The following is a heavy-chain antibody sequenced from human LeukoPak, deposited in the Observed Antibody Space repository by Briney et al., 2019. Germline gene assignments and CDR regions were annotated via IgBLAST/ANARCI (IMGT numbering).Heavy chain of an antibody. V-gene: IGHV4-34*01. CDR2: INHSGST. CDR3: ARVLAVAGKTFDP. Sequence: PSETLSLTCAVYGGSFSGYYWSWIRQPPGKGLGWIGEINHSGSTNYNPSRKSRVTIPVDTFKNQFSLKLSSVTAADTAVYYCARVLAVAGKTFDPWGQGTLVTVSS. D-gene: IGHD6-19*01. CDR1: GGSFSGYY. J-gene: IGHJ5*02.